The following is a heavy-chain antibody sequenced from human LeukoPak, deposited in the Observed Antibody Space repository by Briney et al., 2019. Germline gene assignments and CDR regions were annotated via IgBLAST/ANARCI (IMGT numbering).Heavy chain of an antibody. V-gene: IGHV5-10-1*04. D-gene: IGHD5-12*01. J-gene: IGHJ4*02. CDR3: ARHAKIVASFDY. Sequence: PGESLKISCKGSGYSFTSYWISWVRQMPGKGLEWMGGIDPSDSYTKYSPSFQGQVTISADKSISTAYLQWSSLKASDTAMYYCARHAKIVASFDYWGQGTLVTVSS. CDR1: GYSFTSYW. CDR2: IDPSDSYT.